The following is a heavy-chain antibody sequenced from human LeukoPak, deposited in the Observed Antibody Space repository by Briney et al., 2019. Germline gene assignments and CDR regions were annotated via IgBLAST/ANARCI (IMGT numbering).Heavy chain of an antibody. J-gene: IGHJ5*02. D-gene: IGHD2-2*01. V-gene: IGHV4-59*01. CDR3: ARGGQPYQLLRGGSYNWFDP. Sequence: SETLSLTCTVSGGSISSYYWSWIRQPPGKGLEWIGYIYYSGSTNYNPSLKSRVTISVDTSKNQFSLKLSSVTAADTAVYYCARGGQPYQLLRGGSYNWFDPWGQGTLVTVSS. CDR1: GGSISSYY. CDR2: IYYSGST.